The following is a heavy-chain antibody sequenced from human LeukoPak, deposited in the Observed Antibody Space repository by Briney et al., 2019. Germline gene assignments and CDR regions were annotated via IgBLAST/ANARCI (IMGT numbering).Heavy chain of an antibody. Sequence: SETLSLTCTVSGGSISSSSYYWGWIRQPPGKGLEWIGSIYYSGSTYYNPSPKSRVTISVDTSKNQFSLKLSSVTAADTAVYYCASLDGYNSRYYFDYWGQGTLVTVSS. J-gene: IGHJ4*02. V-gene: IGHV4-39*07. CDR2: IYYSGST. CDR1: GGSISSSSYY. D-gene: IGHD5-24*01. CDR3: ASLDGYNSRYYFDY.